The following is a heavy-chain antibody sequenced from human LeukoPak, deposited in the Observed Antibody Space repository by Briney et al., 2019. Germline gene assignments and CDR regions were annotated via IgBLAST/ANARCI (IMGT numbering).Heavy chain of an antibody. Sequence: SETLSLTCAVYGGSFSGYYWSWIRQPPGKGLEWIGEINHSGSTNYNPSLKSRVTISVDTSRNHFSVKLSSVTAADTAVYYWAGSQNYYGPGDYWGQGPLVTVSS. D-gene: IGHD3-10*01. CDR3: AGSQNYYGPGDY. J-gene: IGHJ4*02. V-gene: IGHV4-34*01. CDR1: GGSFSGYY. CDR2: INHSGST.